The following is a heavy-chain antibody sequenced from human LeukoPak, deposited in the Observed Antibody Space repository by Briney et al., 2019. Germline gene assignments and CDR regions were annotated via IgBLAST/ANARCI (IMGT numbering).Heavy chain of an antibody. Sequence: SETLSLTCTLSGGSVRRGNYYWTWIRQPAGSGLEWIGRIYTSGTTDYNPSLRTRVTISVDASRNQFSLNLSSVTAADTAVYYCARWSGSVTARNYYYMDVWGEGTTVTVSS. CDR1: GGSVRRGNYY. J-gene: IGHJ6*03. CDR2: IYTSGTT. D-gene: IGHD6-6*01. CDR3: ARWSGSVTARNYYYMDV. V-gene: IGHV4-61*02.